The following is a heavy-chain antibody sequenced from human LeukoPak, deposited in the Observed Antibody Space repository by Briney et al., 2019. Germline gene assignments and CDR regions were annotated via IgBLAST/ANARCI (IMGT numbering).Heavy chain of an antibody. Sequence: ASVKVSCKASGYTFTSYYMHWVRQAPGQGLEWMGIINPSGGSTSYAQKFQGRVTMTRDTPTSTVYMELSSLRSEDTAVHYCARDPLAYYDILTGLPAYQGGAYFDYWGQGTLVTVSS. CDR2: INPSGGST. V-gene: IGHV1-46*01. CDR3: ARDPLAYYDILTGLPAYQGGAYFDY. CDR1: GYTFTSYY. J-gene: IGHJ4*02. D-gene: IGHD3-9*01.